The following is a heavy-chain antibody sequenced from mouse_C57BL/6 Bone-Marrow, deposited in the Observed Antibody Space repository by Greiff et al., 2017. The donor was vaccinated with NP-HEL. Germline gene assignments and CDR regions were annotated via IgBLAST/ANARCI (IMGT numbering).Heavy chain of an antibody. CDR3: ARQESVLWYFDY. J-gene: IGHJ2*01. CDR1: GYTFTEYS. V-gene: IGHV1-62-2*01. Sequence: VQLQQSGAELVNPGASVKLSCKASGYTFTEYSIHWVKQRSGQGLEWIGWFYPGSGSIKYNEKFTDKATLTADKSSSIVYMGLRRWTSEESEVYFCARQESVLWYFDYWGQGTTLTVAS. CDR2: FYPGSGSI. D-gene: IGHD6-1*01.